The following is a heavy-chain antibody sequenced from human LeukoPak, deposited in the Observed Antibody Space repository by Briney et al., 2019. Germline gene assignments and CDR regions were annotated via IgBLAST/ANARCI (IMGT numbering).Heavy chain of an antibody. D-gene: IGHD3-10*01. CDR2: IYSSGST. CDR3: ARVPQGPTMVRGIHVWFDP. V-gene: IGHV4-39*07. J-gene: IGHJ5*02. CDR1: GASVSGSNYY. Sequence: PSETLSLTCAVSGASVSGSNYYWGWIRQPPGKGLEWIGNIYSSGSTYYNASLQSRVTISIDTSKNQFSLKLSSVTAADTAVYYCARVPQGPTMVRGIHVWFDPWGQGTLVTVSS.